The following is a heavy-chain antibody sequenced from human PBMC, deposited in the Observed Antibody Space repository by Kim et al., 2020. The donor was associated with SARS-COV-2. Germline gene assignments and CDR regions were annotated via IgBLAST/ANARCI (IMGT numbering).Heavy chain of an antibody. Sequence: SVKVSCKASGGTFSSYAISWVRQAPGQGLEWMGGIIPIFGTANYAQKFQGRVTITADESTSTAYMELSSLRSEDTAVYYCARRTVGPTTGYFDYWGQGTLVTVSS. CDR3: ARRTVGPTTGYFDY. D-gene: IGHD2-8*02. CDR1: GGTFSSYA. CDR2: IIPIFGTA. V-gene: IGHV1-69*13. J-gene: IGHJ4*02.